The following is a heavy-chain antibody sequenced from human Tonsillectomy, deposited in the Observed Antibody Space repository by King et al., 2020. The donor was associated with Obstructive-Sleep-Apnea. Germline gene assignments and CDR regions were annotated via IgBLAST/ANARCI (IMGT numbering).Heavy chain of an antibody. J-gene: IGHJ4*02. Sequence: QLVQSGAEVRKPGASMKVSCKASGYTFINYFMHWVRQAPGQGLEWMGIINPSGGSPNYAQRFQDRVTMTRDTSTSTVYMEVSSLRFEATAVYYCARAHGGSYFDVWGQGTLVTVSS. D-gene: IGHD1-26*01. V-gene: IGHV1-46*01. CDR2: INPSGGSP. CDR1: GYTFINYF. CDR3: ARAHGGSYFDV.